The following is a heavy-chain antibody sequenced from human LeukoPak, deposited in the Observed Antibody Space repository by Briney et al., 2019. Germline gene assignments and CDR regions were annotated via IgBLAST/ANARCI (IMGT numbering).Heavy chain of an antibody. CDR3: ARGISYLIEY. J-gene: IGHJ4*02. V-gene: IGHV4-38-2*01. Sequence: SETLSLTCAVSGYSISSGDYWGWIRQSPGKGLEWIGNIFHSGSTYHNPSLKSRVTISVDTSKNEFSLKLSSVTAADTAVYYCARGISYLIEYWGQGTLVTVSS. CDR2: IFHSGST. CDR1: GYSISSGDY. D-gene: IGHD2/OR15-2a*01.